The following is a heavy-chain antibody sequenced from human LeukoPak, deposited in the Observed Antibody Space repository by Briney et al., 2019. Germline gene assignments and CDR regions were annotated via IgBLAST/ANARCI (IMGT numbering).Heavy chain of an antibody. V-gene: IGHV4-59*01. D-gene: IGHD2-2*01. CDR3: ARGWASSWYYFDF. Sequence: SETLSLTCAVSGGSLRNYYWSWIRQPPGKGLEGIGDTYDSGSSSYNPSLRSRVSISIDTSKNQFSLNLSSVTAADTAVYYCARGWASSWYYFDFWGQGTLVTVSS. J-gene: IGHJ4*02. CDR2: TYDSGSS. CDR1: GGSLRNYY.